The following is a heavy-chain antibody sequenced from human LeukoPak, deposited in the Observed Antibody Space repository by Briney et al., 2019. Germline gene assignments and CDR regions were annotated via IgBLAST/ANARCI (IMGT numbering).Heavy chain of an antibody. CDR1: GGSFSGYY. CDR2: INHSGST. J-gene: IGHJ6*02. D-gene: IGHD6-25*01. V-gene: IGHV4-34*01. Sequence: SETLSLTCAVYGGSFSGYYWSWIRQPPGKGLEWIGEINHSGSTNYNPSLKSRVTISVDTSKNQFSLKLSSVTAADTAVYYCARGPSGIRYGMDVWGQGTTVTVSS. CDR3: ARGPSGIRYGMDV.